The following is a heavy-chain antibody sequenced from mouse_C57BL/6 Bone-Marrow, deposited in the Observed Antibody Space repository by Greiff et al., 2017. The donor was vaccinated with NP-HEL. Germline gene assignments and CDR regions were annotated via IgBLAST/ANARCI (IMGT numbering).Heavy chain of an antibody. CDR1: GFNIKDYY. J-gene: IGHJ4*01. D-gene: IGHD2-2*01. Sequence: EVQLQQSGAELVKPGASVKLSCTASGFNIKDYYMHWVKQRTEQGLELIGRIDPEDGETKYAPKFQGKATITADTSSNTAYLQLSSLTSEDTAVYYCARDGYPLWLRRRGYAMDYWGQGTSVTVSS. V-gene: IGHV14-2*01. CDR2: IDPEDGET. CDR3: ARDGYPLWLRRRGYAMDY.